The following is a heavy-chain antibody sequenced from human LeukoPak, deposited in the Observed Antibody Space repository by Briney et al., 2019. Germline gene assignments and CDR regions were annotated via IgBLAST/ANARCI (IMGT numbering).Heavy chain of an antibody. CDR1: GGSISSSSYY. V-gene: IGHV4-39*01. CDR3: ARRAAKGGYYFDY. J-gene: IGHJ4*02. Sequence: SETLSLTCTVSGGSISSSSYYWGWIRQPPGKGLEWIGSIYYSGSTYYNPSLKSRVTISVDTSKNQFSLKLSSVTAADTAVYYCARRAAKGGYYFDYWGQGTLLTVSS. CDR2: IYYSGST.